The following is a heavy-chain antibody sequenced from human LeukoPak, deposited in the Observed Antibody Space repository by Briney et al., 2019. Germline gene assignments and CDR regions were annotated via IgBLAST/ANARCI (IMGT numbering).Heavy chain of an antibody. V-gene: IGHV3-7*01. CDR3: ARDHLWGSDY. CDR1: GFTFSTYW. CDR2: IKQDGSEK. J-gene: IGHJ4*02. Sequence: QPGGSLRLSCPASGFTFSTYWMSWVRQAPGKGLEWVANIKQDGSEKYYVDSVKGRFTISKDNAKNSLYLQMNGLRAEDTAVYYCARDHLWGSDYWGQGTLVTVSS. D-gene: IGHD3-16*01.